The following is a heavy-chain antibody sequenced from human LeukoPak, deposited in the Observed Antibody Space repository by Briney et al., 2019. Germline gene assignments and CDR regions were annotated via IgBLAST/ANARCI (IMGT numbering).Heavy chain of an antibody. Sequence: SETLSLTCAVYGGSFSGYYWSWIRQPPGKGLEWIGEINHSGSTNYNPSLKSRVTISVDTSKNQFSLKLSSVTAADTAVCYCARGGIVVPYNYWGQGTLVTVSS. J-gene: IGHJ4*02. V-gene: IGHV4-34*01. CDR3: ARGGIVVPYNY. CDR1: GGSFSGYY. D-gene: IGHD3-22*01. CDR2: INHSGST.